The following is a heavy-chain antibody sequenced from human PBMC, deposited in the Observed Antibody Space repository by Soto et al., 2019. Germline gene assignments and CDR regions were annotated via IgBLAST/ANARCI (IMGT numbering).Heavy chain of an antibody. CDR2: ISTTGTAI. J-gene: IGHJ4*02. Sequence: PGGSLRLSCVASGFIFSGFEMSWVRQAPGRGLEWVSYISTTGTAIYYADSVKGRFTISRDNAKNSLYLQMNSLRAEDTAVYYCARQIGAGGYFDYWGPVTLVTVSS. CDR3: ARQIGAGGYFDY. D-gene: IGHD3-16*01. V-gene: IGHV3-48*03. CDR1: GFIFSGFE.